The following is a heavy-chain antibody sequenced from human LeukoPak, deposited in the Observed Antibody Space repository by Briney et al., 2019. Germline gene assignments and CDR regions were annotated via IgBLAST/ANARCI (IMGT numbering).Heavy chain of an antibody. Sequence: PSETLSLTCTVSGGSISSSSYYWGWIRQPPGKGLEWIGCIYYSGSTYYNPSLKSRVTISVDTSKNQFSLKLSSVTAADTAVYYCARDRGYDSSGYYSPGFDYWGQGTLVTVSS. V-gene: IGHV4-39*07. CDR2: IYYSGST. D-gene: IGHD3-22*01. CDR3: ARDRGYDSSGYYSPGFDY. CDR1: GGSISSSSYY. J-gene: IGHJ4*02.